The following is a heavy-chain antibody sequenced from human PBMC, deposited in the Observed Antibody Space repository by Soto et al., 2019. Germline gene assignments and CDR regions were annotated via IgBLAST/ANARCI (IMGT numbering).Heavy chain of an antibody. CDR2: IIPIFGTA. J-gene: IGHJ6*02. CDR1: GGTFSSYA. D-gene: IGHD5-12*01. V-gene: IGHV1-69*01. Sequence: QVQLVQSGAEVQKPGSSVKVSCKASGGTFSSYAISWVRQAPGQGLEWMGGIIPIFGTANYAQKFQGRVTITADESTSTAYMELSSLRSEDTAVYYCARALVIVATTTYYYYYGMDVWGQGTTVTVSS. CDR3: ARALVIVATTTYYYYYGMDV.